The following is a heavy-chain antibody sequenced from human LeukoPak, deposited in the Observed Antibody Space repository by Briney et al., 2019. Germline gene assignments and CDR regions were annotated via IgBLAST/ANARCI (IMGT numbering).Heavy chain of an antibody. CDR2: INHNGNVN. V-gene: IGHV3-7*01. CDR3: ASVAVVVAATSDY. CDR1: GFTFSSYW. Sequence: GGSLRLSCAASGFTFSSYWMNWARQAPGKGLEWVASINHNGNVNYYVDSVKGRFTISRDNSKNTLYLQMNSLRAEDTAVYYCASVAVVVAATSDYWGQGTLVTVSS. J-gene: IGHJ4*02. D-gene: IGHD2-15*01.